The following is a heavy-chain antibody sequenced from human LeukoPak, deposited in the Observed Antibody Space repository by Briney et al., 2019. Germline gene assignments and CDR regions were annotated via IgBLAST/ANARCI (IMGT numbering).Heavy chain of an antibody. Sequence: AGGSLRLSCTASGFSFGDYTVTWVRQAPGRGLDWVGFIRNKAYGGATEYAASVRGRFTISRDNSKSIAYLQMNSLETDGTAVYYCTRGGVHRGADSWGQGTLVTVSS. D-gene: IGHD3-10*01. V-gene: IGHV3-49*04. CDR2: IRNKAYGGAT. CDR1: GFSFGDYT. CDR3: TRGGVHRGADS. J-gene: IGHJ4*02.